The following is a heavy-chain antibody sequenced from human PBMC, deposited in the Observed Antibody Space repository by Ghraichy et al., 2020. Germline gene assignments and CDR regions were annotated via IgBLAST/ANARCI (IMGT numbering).Heavy chain of an antibody. CDR3: ARGRPRSVVVVAATPTNWFDP. J-gene: IGHJ5*02. CDR2: INHSGST. CDR1: GGSFSGYY. Sequence: SETLSLTCAVYGGSFSGYYWSWIRQPPGKGLEWIGEINHSGSTNYNPSLKSRVTISVDTSKNQFSLKLSSVTAADTAVYYCARGRPRSVVVVAATPTNWFDPWGQGTLVTVSS. V-gene: IGHV4-34*01. D-gene: IGHD2-15*01.